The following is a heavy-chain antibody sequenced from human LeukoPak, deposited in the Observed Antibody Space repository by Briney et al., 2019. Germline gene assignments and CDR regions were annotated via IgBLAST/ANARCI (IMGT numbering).Heavy chain of an antibody. D-gene: IGHD1-1*01. CDR1: GFTFSGSA. Sequence: GGSLRLSCAASGFTFSGSAMHWVRQASGKGLEWVGRIRSKANSYATAYAASVKGRFTISRDDSKNTAYLQMNSLTAEDTAIYYCAKATGTLGNWGQGTLVTVSS. J-gene: IGHJ4*02. CDR3: AKATGTLGN. CDR2: IRSKANSYAT. V-gene: IGHV3-73*01.